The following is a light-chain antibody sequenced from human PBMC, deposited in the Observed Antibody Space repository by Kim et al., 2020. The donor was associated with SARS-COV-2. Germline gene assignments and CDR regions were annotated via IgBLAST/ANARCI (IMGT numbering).Light chain of an antibody. CDR1: SGHSTYA. J-gene: IGLJ2*01. V-gene: IGLV4-69*01. CDR2: VDSDGSH. Sequence: QLLLTQSPSASASLGTSVKLTCTLSSGHSTYAIAWHQQLPEKGPRYLMNVDSDGSHTRGDGIPDRFSGSSSGAERHLTISSLQPEDEADYYCLTWGPGIRVFGGGTKLTVL. CDR3: LTWGPGIRV.